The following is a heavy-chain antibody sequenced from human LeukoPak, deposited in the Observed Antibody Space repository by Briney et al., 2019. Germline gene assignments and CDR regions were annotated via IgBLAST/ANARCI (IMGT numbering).Heavy chain of an antibody. V-gene: IGHV3-66*02. CDR2: IYSGGST. CDR3: AGEREVNGRNIDY. J-gene: IGHJ4*02. CDR1: GFTVSSNY. D-gene: IGHD1-14*01. Sequence: GGSLRLSCTASGFTVSSNYMRWVRQAPGKGLERVAVIYSGGSTYYADSVKGRFTISRDNSKNTLYLQMNSLRAEGTAVYLGAGEREVNGRNIDYWGQGALVSVSS.